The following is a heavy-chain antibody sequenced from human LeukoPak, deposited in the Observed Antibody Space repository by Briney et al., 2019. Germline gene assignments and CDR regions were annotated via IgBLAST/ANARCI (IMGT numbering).Heavy chain of an antibody. Sequence: PSGTLSPTCTVSGGSISSYYWSWIRQPPGKGLEWIGYIYYSGSTNYNPSLKSRVTISVDTSKNQFSLKLSSVTAADTAVYYCARGADCGGDCLEYFDLWGRGTLVTVSS. CDR1: GGSISSYY. CDR3: ARGADCGGDCLEYFDL. V-gene: IGHV4-59*01. CDR2: IYYSGST. D-gene: IGHD2-21*02. J-gene: IGHJ2*01.